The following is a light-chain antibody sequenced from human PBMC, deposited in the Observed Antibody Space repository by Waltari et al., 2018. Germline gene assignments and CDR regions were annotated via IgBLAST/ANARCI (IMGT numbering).Light chain of an antibody. CDR3: AAWDDSLTVR. CDR2: RNN. J-gene: IGLJ3*02. Sequence: QSVLTQPPSASGTPGQRVTISCSGSSSNIGSNFVCWYQPRPGTAPKLLIYRNNQRPSGVPDRFAGSKSGTSASLAISGLRSEDEADYYCAAWDDSLTVRFGGGTKLTVL. CDR1: SSNIGSNF. V-gene: IGLV1-47*01.